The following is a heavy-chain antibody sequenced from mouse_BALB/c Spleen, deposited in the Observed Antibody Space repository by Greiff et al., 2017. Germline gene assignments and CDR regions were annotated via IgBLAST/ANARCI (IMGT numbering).Heavy chain of an antibody. D-gene: IGHD2-3*01. CDR2: ILPGSGST. Sequence: QVQLQQSGAELMKPGASVKISCKATGYTFSSYWIEWVKQRPGHGLEWIGEILPGSGSTNYNEKFKGKATFTADTSSNTAYMQLSSLTSEDSAVYYCARRAMTYAMDYWGQGTSVTVSS. V-gene: IGHV1-9*01. CDR1: GYTFSSYW. J-gene: IGHJ4*01. CDR3: ARRAMTYAMDY.